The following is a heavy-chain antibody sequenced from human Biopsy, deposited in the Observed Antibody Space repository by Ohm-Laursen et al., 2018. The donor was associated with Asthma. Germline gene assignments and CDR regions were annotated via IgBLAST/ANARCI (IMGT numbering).Heavy chain of an antibody. D-gene: IGHD5-18*01. CDR2: ISSSSTI. CDR1: GFDFIDYT. V-gene: IGHV3-69-1*01. Sequence: SLRLSCAASGFDFIDYTMNWVRQAPGKGLEWVSYISSSSTIYYADTVKGRFTISRDNAKNSLYLQMNSLRDEDTAVYYCARFKRGYSYGYAGVFDYWGQGTLVTVSS. J-gene: IGHJ4*02. CDR3: ARFKRGYSYGYAGVFDY.